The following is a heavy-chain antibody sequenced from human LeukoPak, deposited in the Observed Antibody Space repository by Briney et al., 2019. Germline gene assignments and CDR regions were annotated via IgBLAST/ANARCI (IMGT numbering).Heavy chain of an antibody. CDR3: ARDSFLTGYYIDY. J-gene: IGHJ4*02. D-gene: IGHD3-9*01. V-gene: IGHV4-34*01. CDR2: INHSGST. Sequence: SETLSLTCAVYSGSFSGYYWSWIRQPPGKGLEWIGEINHSGSTNYNPSLKSRVTISVDTSKNQFSLKLSSVTAADTAVYYCARDSFLTGYYIDYWGQGTLVTVSS. CDR1: SGSFSGYY.